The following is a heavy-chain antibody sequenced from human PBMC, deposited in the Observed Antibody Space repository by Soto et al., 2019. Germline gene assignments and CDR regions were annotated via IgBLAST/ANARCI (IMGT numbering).Heavy chain of an antibody. CDR3: ARGGSTHYYYGLDV. V-gene: IGHV4-4*07. CDR2: VAASGST. Sequence: SETLSLTCTVSGGSISGFFWTWVRQPPGMPLEGLGHVAASGSTAYNPSLRSRLSLSLDVSKNRFSLELTSVTAADTATYFCARGGSTHYYYGLDVWGQGTTVTFSS. CDR1: GGSISGFF. J-gene: IGHJ6*02.